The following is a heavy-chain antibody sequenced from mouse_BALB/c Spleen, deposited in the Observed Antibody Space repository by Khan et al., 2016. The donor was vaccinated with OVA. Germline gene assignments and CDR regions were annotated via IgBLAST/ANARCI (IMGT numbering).Heavy chain of an antibody. Sequence: QVQLQQSGPELVRPGVSVKISCKGSGYKFPDYAMHWVKQSHEKSLAGIGLISTYSGNTNYKQKFKGKATMTVDKSSSTAYLELARSTSEDSAIEACTRPADDVYNDYWGQGTTPTVSS. J-gene: IGHJ2*01. CDR2: ISTYSGNT. D-gene: IGHD2-3*01. V-gene: IGHV1S137*01. CDR3: TRPADDVYNDY. CDR1: GYKFPDYA.